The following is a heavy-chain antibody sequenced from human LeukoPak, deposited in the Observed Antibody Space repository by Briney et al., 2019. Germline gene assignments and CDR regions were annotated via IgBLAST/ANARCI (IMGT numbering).Heavy chain of an antibody. J-gene: IGHJ4*02. V-gene: IGHV3-23*01. Sequence: GGSLRLSCAASGFSFNNYAMSWVRQAPGKGLEWVSAINSGGDATKYADSVKGRSTISRDNSKNTLSLQLDSLRAEDTALYYCAKSDCGTIGCKLLNYWGQGTLVTVSS. CDR1: GFSFNNYA. CDR3: AKSDCGTIGCKLLNY. D-gene: IGHD2-21*01. CDR2: INSGGDAT.